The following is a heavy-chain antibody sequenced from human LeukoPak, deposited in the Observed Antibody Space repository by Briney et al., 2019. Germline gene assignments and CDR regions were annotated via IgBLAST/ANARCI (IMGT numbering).Heavy chain of an antibody. J-gene: IGHJ4*02. CDR1: GYTFTNYG. CDR2: IIPIFGAA. V-gene: IGHV1-69*13. Sequence: GASVKVSCKASGYTFTNYGISWVRQAPGQGLEWMGGIIPIFGAANYAQKFQGRVTITADESTSTAYMELSSLRSEDTAVHYCARARTELGDFDYWGQGTLVTVSS. D-gene: IGHD1-7*01. CDR3: ARARTELGDFDY.